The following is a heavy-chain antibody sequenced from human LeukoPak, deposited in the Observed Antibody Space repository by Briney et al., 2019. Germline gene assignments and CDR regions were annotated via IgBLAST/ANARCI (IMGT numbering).Heavy chain of an antibody. CDR3: AREALAGTDELDD. D-gene: IGHD6-19*01. CDR1: GYTFSNYG. Sequence: ASVKVCCKASGYTFSNYGINWVRQTPGQGLEWMGWISAYNGDTEYAQNFHGRLTMTTDTSTNTAYMKLRSLRSDDTAVFSCAREALAGTDELDDWGQGTLVTVSS. V-gene: IGHV1-18*01. CDR2: ISAYNGDT. J-gene: IGHJ4*02.